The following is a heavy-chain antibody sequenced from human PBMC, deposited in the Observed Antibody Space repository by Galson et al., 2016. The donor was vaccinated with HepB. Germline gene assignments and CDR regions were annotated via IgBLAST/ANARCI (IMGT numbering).Heavy chain of an antibody. Sequence: SLRLSCAASGFTFSNYIMHWVRQAPGKGLEWVALISYDGSNKYNADSVKGRFTISRDNSRNTVYLQMNSLRAEDTAVYYCAKDLHYYYYYGMDVWGQRTTVTVSS. V-gene: IGHV3-30*04. J-gene: IGHJ6*02. CDR1: GFTFSNYI. CDR3: AKDLHYYYYYGMDV. CDR2: ISYDGSNK.